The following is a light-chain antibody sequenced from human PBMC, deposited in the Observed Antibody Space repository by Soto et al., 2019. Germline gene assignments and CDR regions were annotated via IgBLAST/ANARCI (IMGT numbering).Light chain of an antibody. J-gene: IGLJ3*02. CDR1: SNDVGGYNY. Sequence: QSALTQPRSVSGSPGQSVTISCTGTSNDVGGYNYVSWYQQHPGKAPKLMIYDVSKRPSGVPDRFSGSKSDNTASLTISGLQAEDEADYDCCSYAGSYTWVFGGGTKLTVL. CDR3: CSYAGSYTWV. CDR2: DVS. V-gene: IGLV2-11*01.